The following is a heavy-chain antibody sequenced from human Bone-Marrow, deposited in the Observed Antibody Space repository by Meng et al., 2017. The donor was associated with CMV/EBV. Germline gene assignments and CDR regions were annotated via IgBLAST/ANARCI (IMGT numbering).Heavy chain of an antibody. CDR2: IKQDGSEK. CDR3: ARGITPFMTTSGLARRPPYGMDV. V-gene: IGHV3-7*01. D-gene: IGHD3/OR15-3a*01. Sequence: GESLKISCAASGFTFSSYWMSWVRQAPGKGLEWVANIKQDGSEKYYVDSVKGRFTISRDNAKNSLYLQMNSLRAEDTAVYYCARGITPFMTTSGLARRPPYGMDVWGQGTTVTVSS. J-gene: IGHJ6*02. CDR1: GFTFSSYW.